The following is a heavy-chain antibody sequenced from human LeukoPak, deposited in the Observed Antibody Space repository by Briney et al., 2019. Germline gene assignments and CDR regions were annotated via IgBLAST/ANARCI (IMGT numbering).Heavy chain of an antibody. Sequence: PGGSLRLSCAASGLSFSTYNMNWVRQAPGQRLEWVSSISGSGGNVYYAGSVRGRFTISRDNSKNTLYLLLDSLRADDTAVYYCAKDRSGFGASDYWGQGTLVTVSS. CDR1: GLSFSTYN. CDR2: ISGSGGNV. D-gene: IGHD3-10*01. CDR3: AKDRSGFGASDY. J-gene: IGHJ4*02. V-gene: IGHV3-23*01.